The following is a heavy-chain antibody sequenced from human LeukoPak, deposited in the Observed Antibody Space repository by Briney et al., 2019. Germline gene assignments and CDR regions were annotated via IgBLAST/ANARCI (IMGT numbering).Heavy chain of an antibody. J-gene: IGHJ2*01. V-gene: IGHV3-7*01. CDR3: ARDRDSRWDFDL. Sequence: GGSLRLSCAASGSTSSTYWMSWVRQAPGKGLEWVASIKQDGSETCYVDSVKGRFTLSRDNAKNSLYLQMNSLRADDTAVYYCARDRDSRWDFDLWGRGTLVTVSS. D-gene: IGHD3-22*01. CDR1: GSTSSTYW. CDR2: IKQDGSET.